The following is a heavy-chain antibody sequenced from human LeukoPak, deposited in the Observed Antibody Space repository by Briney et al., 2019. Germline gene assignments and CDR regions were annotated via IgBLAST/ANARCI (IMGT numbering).Heavy chain of an antibody. CDR1: GFIFSSYW. CDR2: INPEGSNM. J-gene: IGHJ4*02. CDR3: VSGFLQWLY. Sequence: GGSLRLSCAASGFIFSSYWMSWVRQAPGKGLEGGANINPEGSNMLYVDSVKGRFTISRDNAKNSLYLQMNNLRAEDTAVYFCVSGFLQWLYWGQGTLVTVSS. D-gene: IGHD3-3*01. V-gene: IGHV3-7*01.